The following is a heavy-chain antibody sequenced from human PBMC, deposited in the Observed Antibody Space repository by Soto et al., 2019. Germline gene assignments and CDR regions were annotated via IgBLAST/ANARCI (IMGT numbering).Heavy chain of an antibody. CDR1: GFTFSSSN. V-gene: IGHV3-33*01. Sequence: QVQLLESGGGVVQPGRSLRLSCAASGFTFSSSNMHWVRQAPGKGLEWVAAIWYDGSNKYYADSVKGRFTISRDNSKNTRYLQVNSLRGEDTAVYYCAREGVAYATDYWGQGTLLTVSS. J-gene: IGHJ4*02. D-gene: IGHD3-16*01. CDR3: AREGVAYATDY. CDR2: IWYDGSNK.